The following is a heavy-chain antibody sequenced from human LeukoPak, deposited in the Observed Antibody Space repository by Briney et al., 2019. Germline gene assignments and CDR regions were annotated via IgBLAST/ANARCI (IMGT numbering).Heavy chain of an antibody. CDR3: ARLLFRIICFDF. CDR1: GGSISSSSYY. CDR2: IYYSGGT. D-gene: IGHD2-21*01. V-gene: IGHV4-39*01. Sequence: PSETLSLTCTVSGGSISSSSYYWGWIRQPPGKRLEWIGSIYYSGGTYYIPAPKSRVTISVDTSKNQFSLEMSSVAAADTAVYYCARLLFRIICFDFWGQGTLVTVSS. J-gene: IGHJ4*02.